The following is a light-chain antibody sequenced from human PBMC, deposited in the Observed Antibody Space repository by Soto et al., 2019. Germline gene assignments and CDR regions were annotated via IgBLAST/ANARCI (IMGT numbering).Light chain of an antibody. Sequence: QSALTQPASVSGSPGQSITISCTGTSSDVGGYNHVSWYQHSPGKAPKLILFAVSDRPSGVSHRFSGSKSGNTASLTISGLQAEDEAYYYCCSYTSLSTVVFGGGTKLTVL. CDR1: SSDVGGYNH. CDR2: AVS. CDR3: CSYTSLSTVV. V-gene: IGLV2-14*01. J-gene: IGLJ2*01.